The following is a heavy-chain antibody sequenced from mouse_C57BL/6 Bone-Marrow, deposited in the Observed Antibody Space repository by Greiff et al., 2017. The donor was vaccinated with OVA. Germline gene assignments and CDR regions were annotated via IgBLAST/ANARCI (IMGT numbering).Heavy chain of an antibody. Sequence: EVKLMESGGGLVQPKGSLKLSCAASGFSFNTYAMNWVRQAPGKGLEWVARIRSKSNNYATYYADSVKDRFTISRDDSESMHYLQMNNLKTEDTAMYYCVRHDVYWYFDVWGTGTTVTVSS. V-gene: IGHV10-1*01. CDR3: VRHDVYWYFDV. D-gene: IGHD2-3*01. CDR1: GFSFNTYA. CDR2: IRSKSNNYAT. J-gene: IGHJ1*03.